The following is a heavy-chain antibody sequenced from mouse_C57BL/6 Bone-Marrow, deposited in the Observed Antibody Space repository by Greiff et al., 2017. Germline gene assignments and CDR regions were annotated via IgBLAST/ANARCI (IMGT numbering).Heavy chain of an antibody. CDR1: GFTFSNYW. CDR3: TSDYGYAMDY. D-gene: IGHD2-4*01. Sequence: EVKVEESGGGLVQPGGSMKLSCVASGFTFSNYWMNWVRQSPEQGLEWVAQIRLKSDNSATHYAESVKGRFTISRDDSKRSVYLQMNNLRAEDTGIYYCTSDYGYAMDYWGQGTSVTVSS. J-gene: IGHJ4*01. V-gene: IGHV6-3*01. CDR2: IRLKSDNSAT.